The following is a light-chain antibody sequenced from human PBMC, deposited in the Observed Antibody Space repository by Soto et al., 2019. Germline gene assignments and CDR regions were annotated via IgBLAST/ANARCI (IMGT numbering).Light chain of an antibody. J-gene: IGKJ1*01. CDR2: SAS. Sequence: EIVLTQSPGTLSLSPGERATLSCRASQSVSSSYLAWYQQKPGQTPRLLIYSASSRATGIPDRFSGSGSGTDFTLTISRLGPEDFAVYYCQQYDRSLWTFGQGTKVEIK. CDR3: QQYDRSLWT. CDR1: QSVSSSY. V-gene: IGKV3-20*01.